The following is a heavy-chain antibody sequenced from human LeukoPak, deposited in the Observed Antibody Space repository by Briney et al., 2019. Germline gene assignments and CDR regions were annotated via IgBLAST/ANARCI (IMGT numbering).Heavy chain of an antibody. CDR3: ATNFAYCSGGSCYFDY. V-gene: IGHV5-10-1*01. CDR2: IDPSDSYT. Sequence: KVSCKASGYTFTSYGISWVRQMPGKGLEWMGRIDPSDSYTDYSPSFQGHVSISADRSISTAYLQWTSLRASDTAMYYCATNFAYCSGGSCYFDYWGQGTLVTVSS. J-gene: IGHJ4*02. CDR1: GYTFTSYG. D-gene: IGHD2-15*01.